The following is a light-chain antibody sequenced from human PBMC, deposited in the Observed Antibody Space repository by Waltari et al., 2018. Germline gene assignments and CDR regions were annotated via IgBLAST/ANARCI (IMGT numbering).Light chain of an antibody. Sequence: EIELMQSAGTLSLSPGDGATLSCRASENVSDSYVAWYQQKVGQSPRLLIYGSATRISGVPDRFTGYGSGTEFTLKIARVEPEDFAVYFCQQYGSAPRTFGQGTRVEMK. CDR3: QQYGSAPRT. J-gene: IGKJ1*01. CDR1: ENVSDSY. CDR2: GSA. V-gene: IGKV3-20*01.